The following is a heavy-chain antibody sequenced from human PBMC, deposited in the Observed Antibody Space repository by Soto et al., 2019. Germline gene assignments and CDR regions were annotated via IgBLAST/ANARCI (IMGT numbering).Heavy chain of an antibody. V-gene: IGHV4-59*08. D-gene: IGHD1-1*01. CDR3: ARLHTTGTTGPNDAFDI. CDR1: GGSISSYY. CDR2: IYYSGST. J-gene: IGHJ3*02. Sequence: SETLSLTCTVSGGSISSYYWSWIRQPPGKGLEWIGYIYYSGSTNYNPSLKSRVTISVDTSKDQFSLKLSSVTAADTAVYYCARLHTTGTTGPNDAFDIWGQGTMVTVSS.